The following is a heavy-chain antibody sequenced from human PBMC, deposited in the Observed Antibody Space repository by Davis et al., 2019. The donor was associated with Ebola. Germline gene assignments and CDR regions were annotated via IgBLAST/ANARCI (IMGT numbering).Heavy chain of an antibody. Sequence: ASVKVSCKASGYTFTNYGITWVRQAPGQGLEWMGWINPHNGNTNYAQNVQGRVTMTTDTSTRTAYMEVGSLKSDDTAVYYCARAQFPTTSDHWGQGTLVTVSS. CDR1: GYTFTNYG. CDR2: INPHNGNT. D-gene: IGHD1-1*01. J-gene: IGHJ4*02. V-gene: IGHV1-18*04. CDR3: ARAQFPTTSDH.